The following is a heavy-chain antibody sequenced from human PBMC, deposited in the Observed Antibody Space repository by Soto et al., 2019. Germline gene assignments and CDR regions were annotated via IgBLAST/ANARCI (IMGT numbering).Heavy chain of an antibody. CDR3: AGERGEGYGMVV. J-gene: IGHJ6*02. CDR2: IYHSGST. Sequence: SETLSLTCAVSGGSISSSNWWSWVRQSPGKGLEWNGEIYHSGSTNYNPSLKSRVTISVDKSKNQFSLKLSSVAAGGTAVYDCAGERGEGYGMVVWCQGTTVTVSS. D-gene: IGHD3-16*01. CDR1: GGSISSSNW. V-gene: IGHV4-4*02.